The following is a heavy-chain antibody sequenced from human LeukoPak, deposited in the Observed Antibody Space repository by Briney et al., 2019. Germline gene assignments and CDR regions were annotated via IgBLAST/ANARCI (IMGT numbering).Heavy chain of an antibody. Sequence: GGSLRLSCAGSGFTFSRYWMTWVRQAPGKGLEWVSSISGDGGSTFYADSVKGRFTISRDNSRNTLYLQMYSLRAEDTAVYYCAKILYSFGPLDYWGQGTLVTVSS. CDR1: GFTFSRYW. CDR2: ISGDGGST. V-gene: IGHV3-23*01. J-gene: IGHJ4*02. CDR3: AKILYSFGPLDY. D-gene: IGHD2-2*02.